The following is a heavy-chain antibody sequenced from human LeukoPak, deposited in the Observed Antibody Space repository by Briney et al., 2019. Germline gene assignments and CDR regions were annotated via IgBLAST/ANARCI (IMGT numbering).Heavy chain of an antibody. J-gene: IGHJ6*02. CDR3: AREGHCSSTSCYYYYGMDV. V-gene: IGHV4-30-4*01. CDR1: GGSISSGDYY. Sequence: PSETLSLTCTVSGGSISSGDYYWSWIRQPPGKGLEWIGYIYYSGSTYYNPSLKSRVTISVDTSKTQFYLKLSSVTAADTAVYYCAREGHCSSTSCYYYYGMDVWGQGTTVTVSS. D-gene: IGHD2-2*01. CDR2: IYYSGST.